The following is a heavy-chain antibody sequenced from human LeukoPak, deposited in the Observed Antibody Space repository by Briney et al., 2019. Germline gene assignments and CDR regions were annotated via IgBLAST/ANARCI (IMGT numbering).Heavy chain of an antibody. Sequence: ASVKVSCKASGYTFTSYYMHWLRQAPGQGLEYMGIIDPSVATTSYAQNFQGRVTMTRDTSTSTVYMELSSLRSEDTAVYYCAVGLLVTRALNDAFDIWGQGTMVTVSS. CDR2: IDPSVATT. CDR1: GYTFTSYY. CDR3: AVGLLVTRALNDAFDI. J-gene: IGHJ3*02. D-gene: IGHD2-21*02. V-gene: IGHV1-46*01.